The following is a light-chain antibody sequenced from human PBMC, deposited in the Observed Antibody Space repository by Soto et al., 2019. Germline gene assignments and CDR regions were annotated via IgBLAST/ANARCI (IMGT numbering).Light chain of an antibody. CDR1: QNIGVY. CDR3: HQTAANPWT. Sequence: DIQMTQSASSLSASVGDRVSITCRASQNIGVYLNWYQKKPGKAPKLLIHAASSLHSGVPSTFSGSGSGTDFALTISSLQPEDFATYYCHQTAANPWTFAQGTKV. CDR2: AAS. J-gene: IGKJ1*01. V-gene: IGKV1-39*01.